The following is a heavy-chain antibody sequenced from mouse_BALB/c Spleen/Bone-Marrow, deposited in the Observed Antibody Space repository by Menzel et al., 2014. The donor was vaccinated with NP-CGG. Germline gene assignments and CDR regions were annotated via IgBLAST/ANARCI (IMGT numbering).Heavy chain of an antibody. CDR1: GYTFXSYY. CDR3: TREVTVFAY. V-gene: IGHV1S81*02. J-gene: IGHJ3*01. Sequence: VKLQQSGAELVQPGASVKLSCKTSGYTFXSYYMYWVQQRPGQGLEWIGGINNSNGCNNFNEKFKSKATRTLYKSSSTAYMQLISLTSEDSAVYYCTREVTVFAYWGQGTLVTVS. CDR2: INNSNGCN. D-gene: IGHD1-1*01.